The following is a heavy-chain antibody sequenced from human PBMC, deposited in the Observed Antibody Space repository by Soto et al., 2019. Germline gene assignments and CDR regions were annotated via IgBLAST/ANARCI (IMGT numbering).Heavy chain of an antibody. Sequence: SETLSLTCAVYGGSFRGYYWSWIRQPPGKGLEWSGEINHSGSTKYNPSLKSRVTISVSTSKNQFSLKLSSVTVAATAVYSWASLYYYDSSGYLGYWGQGTLGTVSS. CDR1: GGSFRGYY. CDR3: ASLYYYDSSGYLGY. V-gene: IGHV4-34*01. J-gene: IGHJ4*02. CDR2: INHSGST. D-gene: IGHD3-22*01.